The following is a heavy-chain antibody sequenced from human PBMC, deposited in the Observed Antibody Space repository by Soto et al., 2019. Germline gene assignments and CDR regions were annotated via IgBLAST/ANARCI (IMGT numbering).Heavy chain of an antibody. Sequence: PGGSLRLSCAASGFTFSSYAMSWVRQAPGKGLEWVSAISGSGGSTYYADSVKGRFTISRDNSKNTLYLQMNSLRAEDTAVYYCARDPSVRYFDWLLEDYYNMDVWGQGTTVTVSS. J-gene: IGHJ6*02. V-gene: IGHV3-23*01. CDR2: ISGSGGST. D-gene: IGHD3-9*01. CDR1: GFTFSSYA. CDR3: ARDPSVRYFDWLLEDYYNMDV.